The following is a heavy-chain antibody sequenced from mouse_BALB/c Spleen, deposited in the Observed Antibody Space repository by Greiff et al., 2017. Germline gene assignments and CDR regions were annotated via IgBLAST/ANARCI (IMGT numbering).Heavy chain of an antibody. V-gene: IGHV5-12-1*01. Sequence: EVQLQESGGGLVKPGGSLKLSCAASGFAFSSYDMSWVRQTPEKRLEWVAYISSGGGSTYYPDTVKGRFTISRDNAKNTLYLQMSSLKSEDTAMYYCARHGKAMDYWGQGTSVTVSS. CDR1: GFAFSSYD. J-gene: IGHJ4*01. CDR3: ARHGKAMDY. CDR2: ISSGGGST. D-gene: IGHD2-1*01.